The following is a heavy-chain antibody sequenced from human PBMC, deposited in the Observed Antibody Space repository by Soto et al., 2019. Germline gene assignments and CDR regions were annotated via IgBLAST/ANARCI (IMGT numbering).Heavy chain of an antibody. J-gene: IGHJ4*02. CDR3: SEIFGYGDLLFDY. CDR1: DDSITSGAYY. V-gene: IGHV4-39*01. Sequence: PSETLSLTCTVSDDSITSGAYYWGLIRQPPGKGLEWIGTIQYRGSTYYNPSLKSRVTMSLDTSKNQYSLRLSSVTAADTAVYFFSEIFGYGDLLFDYCGPGTLVTVSA. CDR2: IQYRGST. D-gene: IGHD3-10*01.